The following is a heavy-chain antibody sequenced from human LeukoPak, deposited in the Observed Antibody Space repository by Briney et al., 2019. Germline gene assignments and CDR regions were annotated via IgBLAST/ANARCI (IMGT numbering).Heavy chain of an antibody. V-gene: IGHV1-2*02. D-gene: IGHD3-16*01. Sequence: ASVKVSCKASGYTFTGYYMHWVRQAPGQGLEWMGWINPNSGGTNYAQKFQGRVTMTRDTSTSTAYMELSRLRSDDTAVYYCARASPVGDWFDPWGQGTLVTVSS. CDR3: ARASPVGDWFDP. CDR2: INPNSGGT. CDR1: GYTFTGYY. J-gene: IGHJ5*02.